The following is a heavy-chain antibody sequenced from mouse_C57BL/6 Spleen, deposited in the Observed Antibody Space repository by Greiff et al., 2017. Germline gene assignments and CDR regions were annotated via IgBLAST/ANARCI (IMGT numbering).Heavy chain of an antibody. CDR3: ARERDYSNYLDY. J-gene: IGHJ2*01. CDR2: IHPNSGST. D-gene: IGHD2-5*01. V-gene: IGHV1-64*01. Sequence: QVQLKQPGAELVKPGASVKLSCKASGYTFTSYWMHWVKQRPGQGLEWIGMIHPNSGSTNYNEKFKSKATLTVDKSSSTAYMQLSSLTSEDSAVYYCARERDYSNYLDYWGQGTTLTVSS. CDR1: GYTFTSYW.